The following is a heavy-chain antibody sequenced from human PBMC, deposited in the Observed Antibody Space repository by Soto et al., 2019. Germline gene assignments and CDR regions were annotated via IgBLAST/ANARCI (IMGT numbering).Heavy chain of an antibody. CDR2: INHSGST. Sequence: PSETLSLTCTVSGGSISSGDYYWSWIRQPPGKGLEWIGEINHSGSTNYNPSLKSRVTISVDTSKNQFSLKLSSVTAADTAVYYCARGGPYCSSTSCYFSPKRGHYYYYMDVWGKGATVTVSS. J-gene: IGHJ6*03. CDR3: ARGGPYCSSTSCYFSPKRGHYYYYMDV. D-gene: IGHD2-2*01. V-gene: IGHV4-39*07. CDR1: GGSISSGDYY.